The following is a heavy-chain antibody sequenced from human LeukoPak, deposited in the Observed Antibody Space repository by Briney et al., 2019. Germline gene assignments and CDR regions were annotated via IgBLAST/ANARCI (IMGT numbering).Heavy chain of an antibody. CDR2: IYHRGST. Sequence: GSLRLSCAASGFTFSTYAMHWVRQAPGKGLEWVGSIYHRGSTYYNPSLRSRVTISLDRSKKKFSLKLTSVTAADTAVYFCARGAEYYAIWRGYAGYSDYWGQGISVTVSS. CDR1: GFTFSTYA. V-gene: IGHV4-38-2*01. D-gene: IGHD3-3*01. J-gene: IGHJ4*02. CDR3: ARGAEYYAIWRGYAGYSDY.